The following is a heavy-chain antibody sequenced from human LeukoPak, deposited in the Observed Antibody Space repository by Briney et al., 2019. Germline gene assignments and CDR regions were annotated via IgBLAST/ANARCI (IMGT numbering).Heavy chain of an antibody. CDR3: ARVPYCGGDCDYYYGMDV. Sequence: GGSLRLSCVASGFTFSSDTMTWVRQAPGKALEWVSSASQIGGTTSYADSVKGRFTISRDNAKNSLYLQMNSLRAEDTAVYYCARVPYCGGDCDYYYGMDVWGQGTTVTVSS. CDR1: GFTFSSDT. CDR2: ASQIGGTT. V-gene: IGHV3-21*04. D-gene: IGHD2-21*02. J-gene: IGHJ6*02.